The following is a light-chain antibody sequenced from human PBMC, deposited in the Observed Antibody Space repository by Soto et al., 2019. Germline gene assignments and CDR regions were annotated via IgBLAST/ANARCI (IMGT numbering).Light chain of an antibody. CDR1: SGDVGAYNS. Sequence: QSALTQPPSASGSPGQSVTISCTGTSGDVGAYNSVSWYQQHPAKAPKLIISDVTQRPSGVPDRFSGSRSGSTASLTVSGLQAEDEADYYCCPYAGSNNFVFGTGTKLTVL. V-gene: IGLV2-8*01. J-gene: IGLJ1*01. CDR2: DVT. CDR3: CPYAGSNNFV.